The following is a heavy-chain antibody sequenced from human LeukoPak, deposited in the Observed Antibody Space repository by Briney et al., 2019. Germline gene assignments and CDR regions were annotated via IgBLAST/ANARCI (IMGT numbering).Heavy chain of an antibody. Sequence: GGSLRLSCAASGFTFSRYAMSWVRQPPGKGLEWVSGISGGGGRTYYADSVKGRFTISRDNSKNTLFLQIDSLRAEDTAIYYCAKDLWGSIPDYFDYWGQGTLVTVSS. CDR2: ISGGGGRT. V-gene: IGHV3-23*01. CDR3: AKDLWGSIPDYFDY. CDR1: GFTFSRYA. J-gene: IGHJ4*02. D-gene: IGHD3-10*01.